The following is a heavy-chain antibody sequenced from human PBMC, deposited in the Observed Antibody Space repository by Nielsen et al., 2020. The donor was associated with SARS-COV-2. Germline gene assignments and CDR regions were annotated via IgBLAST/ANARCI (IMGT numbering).Heavy chain of an antibody. V-gene: IGHV3-9*01. J-gene: IGHJ4*02. CDR2: ISWNSGSI. CDR3: AKDGHSSGWYGAPDY. CDR1: GFTFSSYW. Sequence: SLKISCAASGFTFSSYWMSWVRQAPGKGLEWVSGISWNSGSIGYADSVKGRFTISRDNAKNSLYLQMNSLRAEDTALYYCAKDGHSSGWYGAPDYWGQGTLVTVSS. D-gene: IGHD6-19*01.